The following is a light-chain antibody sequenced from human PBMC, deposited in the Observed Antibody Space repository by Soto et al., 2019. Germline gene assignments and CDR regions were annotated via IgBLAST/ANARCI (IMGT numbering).Light chain of an antibody. Sequence: EIVLTQSPATLSLSPGETATLSCRASQSVSIYLAWYHQKPGQAPRLLIYDASNRATGIPARFSGSGSGTDFTLTISSLEPEDFAVYYCQQRSNWPQLTFGGGTKVEIK. J-gene: IGKJ4*01. CDR3: QQRSNWPQLT. CDR1: QSVSIY. V-gene: IGKV3-11*01. CDR2: DAS.